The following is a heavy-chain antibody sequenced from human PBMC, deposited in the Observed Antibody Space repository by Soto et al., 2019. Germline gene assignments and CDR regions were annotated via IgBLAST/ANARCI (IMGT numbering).Heavy chain of an antibody. CDR1: GFSFSNYA. D-gene: IGHD6-19*01. Sequence: GESLKISCAASGFSFSNYAMGWVRQAQGKGLEWVSVTDYGGVTTYYADSVKGRFTISRDNSKSTLYLQMNSLRPEDTAVYFCVKDATRTSGWYYFDYWGQGALVTVSS. V-gene: IGHV3-23*01. CDR3: VKDATRTSGWYYFDY. CDR2: TDYGGVTT. J-gene: IGHJ4*02.